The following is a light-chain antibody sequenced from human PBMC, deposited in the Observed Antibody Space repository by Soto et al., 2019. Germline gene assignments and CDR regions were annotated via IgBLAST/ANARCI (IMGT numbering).Light chain of an antibody. Sequence: QSALTPPASVSGSPGQSITISCTGTSSDVGGYNYVSWYQQHPGKAPKLMIYEGSKRPSGVSDRLSGSKSAYTASLTISGLQADDEAEYYCSSYAGSSTWRFGGGTKLTVL. CDR1: SSDVGGYNY. CDR2: EGS. CDR3: SSYAGSSTWR. J-gene: IGLJ2*01. V-gene: IGLV2-23*01.